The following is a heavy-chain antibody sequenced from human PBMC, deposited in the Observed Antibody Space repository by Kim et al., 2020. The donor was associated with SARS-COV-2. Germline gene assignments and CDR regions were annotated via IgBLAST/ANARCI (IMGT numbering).Heavy chain of an antibody. J-gene: IGHJ4*02. V-gene: IGHV1-3*01. CDR1: GYTFTSYA. D-gene: IGHD3-22*01. CDR3: ARDSDYDGAVDY. CDR2: INAGNGNT. Sequence: ASVKVSCKASGYTFTSYAMHWVRQAPGQRLEWMGWINAGNGNTKYSQKFQGRVTITRDTSASTAYMELSSLRSEDTAVYYCARDSDYDGAVDYWGQGTLVTASS.